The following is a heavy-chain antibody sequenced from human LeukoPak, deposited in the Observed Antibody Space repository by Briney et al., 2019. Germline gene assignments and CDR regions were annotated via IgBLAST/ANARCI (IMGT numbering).Heavy chain of an antibody. CDR1: GYTFTSYY. CDR2: INPSGGST. V-gene: IGHV1-46*03. J-gene: IGHJ6*03. D-gene: IGHD5-18*01. Sequence: ASVKVSCKASGYTFTSYYMHLVRQAPGQGLEWMGMINPSGGSTSYAQKFQGRVTMTRDTSTSTVYMELSSLRSEDTAVYYCARHEVDTAMVTAHYYYYMDVWGKGTTVTVSS. CDR3: ARHEVDTAMVTAHYYYYMDV.